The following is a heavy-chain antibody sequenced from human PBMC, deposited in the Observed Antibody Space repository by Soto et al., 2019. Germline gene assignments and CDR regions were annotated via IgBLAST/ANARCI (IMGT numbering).Heavy chain of an antibody. D-gene: IGHD3-10*01. CDR1: GCSINNYY. J-gene: IGHJ4*01. V-gene: IGHV4-59*01. Sequence: PXETLSLTCTVSGCSINNYYLSWIRQSPGMGLEWIGYIYYSGTTNYNPSLKSRVTISIDRSENQFSLKVSSVTAADTAVYFCTRATYYRYYFDVWGQGTLVTVSS. CDR3: TRATYYRYYFDV. CDR2: IYYSGTT.